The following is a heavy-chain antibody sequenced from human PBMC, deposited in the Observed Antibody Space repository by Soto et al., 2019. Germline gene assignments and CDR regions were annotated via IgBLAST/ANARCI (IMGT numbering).Heavy chain of an antibody. J-gene: IGHJ4*02. CDR3: ARRTVNIRTFYSGLKTHCFDY. CDR2: IYYSGST. V-gene: IGHV4-39*01. CDR1: GDSMSSSDYY. Sequence: SETLSLTCAVSGDSMSSSDYYWGWIRQPPGKGLEWIGSIYYSGSTYYNPSLQSRVAISVDTSKNQFSLKVKSVTAADTAIYYCARRTVNIRTFYSGLKTHCFDYWGQGAPVTVSS. D-gene: IGHD6-19*01.